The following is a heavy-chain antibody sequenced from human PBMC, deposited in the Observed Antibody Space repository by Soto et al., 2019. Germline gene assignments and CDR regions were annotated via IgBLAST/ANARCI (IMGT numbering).Heavy chain of an antibody. CDR2: IYNSGRT. D-gene: IGHD1-1*01. CDR1: GGSISSYY. J-gene: IGHJ4*02. CDR3: ARRYGYSFDY. V-gene: IGHV4-59*08. Sequence: SETLSLTCTVSGGSISSYYWSWIRQPPGKGLEWVGYIYNSGRTNYNPSLKSRVTISVDTSKNQFSLKLSSVTAADTAVYYCARRYGYSFDYWGQGTLVTVSS.